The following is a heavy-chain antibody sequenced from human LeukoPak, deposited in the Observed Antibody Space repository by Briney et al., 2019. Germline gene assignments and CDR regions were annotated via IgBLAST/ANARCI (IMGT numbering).Heavy chain of an antibody. D-gene: IGHD2-21*02. CDR3: AKGGRLHQNDY. J-gene: IGHJ4*02. CDR2: VSPSGGDT. Sequence: GGSLRLSCAASGSTFSTYSMSWVRLAPGKGLEWVSTVSPSGGDTYYVDSVEGRFTISRDNFRNTLYLQMNSLRAEDTAVYYCAKGGRLHQNDYWGQGTLVTVSS. V-gene: IGHV3-23*01. CDR1: GSTFSTYS.